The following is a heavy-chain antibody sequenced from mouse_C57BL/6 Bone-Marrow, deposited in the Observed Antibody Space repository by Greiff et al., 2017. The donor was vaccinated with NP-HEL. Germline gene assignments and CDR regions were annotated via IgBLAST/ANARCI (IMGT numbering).Heavy chain of an antibody. V-gene: IGHV1-55*01. Sequence: QVQLQQPGAELVKPGASVKMSCKASGYTFTSYWITWVKQRPGQGLEWIGDIYPGSGSTNYNEKFKSKATLTVDTSSSTAYMQLSSLTSEDSAVYYCARSITTVVATDYYAMDYWGQGTSVTVSS. CDR2: IYPGSGST. J-gene: IGHJ4*01. D-gene: IGHD1-1*01. CDR3: ARSITTVVATDYYAMDY. CDR1: GYTFTSYW.